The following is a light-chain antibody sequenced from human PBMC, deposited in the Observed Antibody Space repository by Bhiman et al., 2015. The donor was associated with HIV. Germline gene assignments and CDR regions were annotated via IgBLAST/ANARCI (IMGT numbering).Light chain of an antibody. CDR3: ASWDDSLNGPL. Sequence: SVLTQSPSVSGTPGQRVTIFCSGSDSDIGINSVSWYQQLPGTAPKLLIYGNVLRPSRVPDRFSGSKSGTSASLAISGLQAEDEATYFCASWDDSLNGPLFGGGTKLTVL. V-gene: IGLV1-44*01. CDR1: DSDIGINS. J-gene: IGLJ3*02. CDR2: GNV.